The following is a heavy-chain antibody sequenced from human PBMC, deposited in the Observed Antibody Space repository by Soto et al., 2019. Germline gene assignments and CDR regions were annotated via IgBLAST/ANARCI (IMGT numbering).Heavy chain of an antibody. Sequence: SETLSLTCAVSGGSISSVGYFWSWIRQPPGKGLEWIGYIYHSGSTYYNPSLKSRVTISVDRSKNQFSLKLSSVTAADTAVYYCARMYYYDSSGYYARDYWGQGTLVTVSS. J-gene: IGHJ4*02. CDR1: GGSISSVGYF. CDR3: ARMYYYDSSGYYARDY. V-gene: IGHV4-30-2*01. D-gene: IGHD3-22*01. CDR2: IYHSGST.